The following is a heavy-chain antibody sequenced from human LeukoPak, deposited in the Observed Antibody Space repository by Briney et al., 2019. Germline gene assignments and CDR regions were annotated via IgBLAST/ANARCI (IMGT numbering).Heavy chain of an antibody. CDR3: ARDAYSYASGFYYYYYGMDV. CDR1: GYTFTSYY. CDR2: INPSGGST. D-gene: IGHD5-18*01. V-gene: IGHV1-46*01. J-gene: IGHJ6*02. Sequence: ASVKVSCTASGYTFTSYYMHWVRQAPGQGLEWMGIINPSGGSTSYAQKFQGRVTMTRDTSTSTVYMELSSLRSEDTAVYYCARDAYSYASGFYYYYYGMDVWGQGTTVTVSS.